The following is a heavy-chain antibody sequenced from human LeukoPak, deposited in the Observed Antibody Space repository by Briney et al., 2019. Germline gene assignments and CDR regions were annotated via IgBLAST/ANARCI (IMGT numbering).Heavy chain of an antibody. CDR2: IHYTGST. V-gene: IGHV4-59*01. D-gene: IGHD1-26*01. J-gene: IGHJ4*02. CDR1: GGSISSYY. Sequence: SETLSLTCTVSGGSISSYYWSWIRQSPGKGLECIGYIHYTGSTNYNPSLKSRVTISVDTSKNQFSLKLSSVTAADTAVYYCARGSSDRWELHFDYWGQGTLVTVSS. CDR3: ARGSSDRWELHFDY.